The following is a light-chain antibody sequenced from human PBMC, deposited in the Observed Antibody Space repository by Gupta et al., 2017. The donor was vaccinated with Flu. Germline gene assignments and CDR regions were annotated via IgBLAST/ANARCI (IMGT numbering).Light chain of an antibody. V-gene: IGKV3-20*01. CDR1: QSILSNY. CDR2: GGS. CDR3: QHDGSSPRT. J-gene: IGKJ2*01. Sequence: GTLSLSPGERATLSCRVSQSILSNYFAWYQQKPGQAPRLLLDGGSSRATGIPDRFSGSGSGTDFTRTISRLEAEDFAVYYCQHDGSSPRTFGQGTKVEIK.